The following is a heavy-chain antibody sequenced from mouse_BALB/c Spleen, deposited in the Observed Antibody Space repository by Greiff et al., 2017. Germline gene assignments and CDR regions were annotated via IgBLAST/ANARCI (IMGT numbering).Heavy chain of an antibody. Sequence: QVQLKESGAELVRPGASVKLSCKALGYTFTDYEMHWVKQTPVHGLEWIGAIHPGSGGTAYNQKFKGKATLTADKSSSTAYMELSSLTSEDSAVYYCAKGDYDPAWFAYWGQGTLVTVSA. D-gene: IGHD2-4*01. V-gene: IGHV1-15*01. CDR3: AKGDYDPAWFAY. J-gene: IGHJ3*01. CDR1: GYTFTDYE. CDR2: IHPGSGGT.